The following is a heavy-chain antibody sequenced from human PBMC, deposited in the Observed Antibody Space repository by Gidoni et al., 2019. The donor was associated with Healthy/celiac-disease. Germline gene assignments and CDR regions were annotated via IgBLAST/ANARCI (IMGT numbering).Heavy chain of an antibody. J-gene: IGHJ2*01. Sequence: QVQLVESGGGVVQPGRSLRRSCPASGFPFSSYGMHWVRQSPGTGLEWVAVISYDGSNQYYADSVKGRFTISRDNSKNTLYLQMNSLRAEDTAVYYCAGIQQYNWYFDLWGRGTLVTVSS. CDR2: ISYDGSNQ. V-gene: IGHV3-30*03. D-gene: IGHD6-13*01. CDR3: AGIQQYNWYFDL. CDR1: GFPFSSYG.